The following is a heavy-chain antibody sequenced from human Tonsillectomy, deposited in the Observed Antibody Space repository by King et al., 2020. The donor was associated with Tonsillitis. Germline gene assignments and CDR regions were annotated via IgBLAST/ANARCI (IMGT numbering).Heavy chain of an antibody. Sequence: VQLVESGAELRKPGASVTVSCRTSGDTFTGHFVHWVRQAPGQGLEWMGWINPNSGDTHYAPNFRGRATLSGDVSSTTAYMGLSSLRPDDTAVYYCAPNAITSDPSAYRDFRHWGQGTLVTVSS. CDR3: APNAITSDPSAYRDFRH. V-gene: IGHV1-2*02. CDR1: GDTFTGHF. J-gene: IGHJ1*01. CDR2: INPNSGDT. D-gene: IGHD3-22*01.